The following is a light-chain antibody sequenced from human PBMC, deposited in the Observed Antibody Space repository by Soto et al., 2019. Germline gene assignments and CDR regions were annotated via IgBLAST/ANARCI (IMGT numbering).Light chain of an antibody. CDR2: AAS. CDR1: QSISSY. Sequence: EIQMTQSPSSLSASVGDRVTITCRASQSISSYLNWYQHKPGKATKLLIYAASSLQTGVPSRFSGSRSGTDFSLTISRLQRDEFATYYCQQTVSFPRTFGQWTKVEI. CDR3: QQTVSFPRT. V-gene: IGKV1-39*01. J-gene: IGKJ1*01.